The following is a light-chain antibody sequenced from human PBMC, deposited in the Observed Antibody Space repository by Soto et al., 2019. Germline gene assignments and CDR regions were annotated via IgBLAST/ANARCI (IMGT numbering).Light chain of an antibody. V-gene: IGLV2-14*01. CDR1: SSDVGGYNY. CDR3: NSYTSSSTVV. Sequence: QSALTQPASVSGSPGQSITISCTGTSSDVGGYNYVSWYQQHPGKAPKLMIYEVSYRPSGVSNRFSGSKSGNTASLTISGLQAEDEADYYCNSYTSSSTVVFGGGTKVTVL. CDR2: EVS. J-gene: IGLJ2*01.